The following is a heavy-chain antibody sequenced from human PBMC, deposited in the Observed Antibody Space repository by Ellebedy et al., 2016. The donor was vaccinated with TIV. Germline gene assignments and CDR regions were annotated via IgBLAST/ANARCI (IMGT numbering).Heavy chain of an antibody. J-gene: IGHJ4*02. V-gene: IGHV3-30*18. CDR2: ISYDGSSK. CDR1: GFTFSSCG. CDR3: AKDSHRGTYSRPGDY. D-gene: IGHD6-13*01. Sequence: GESLKISCAASGFTFSSCGMHWVRQAPGKGLEWVALISYDGSSKYYADSVKGRFTISRDNSRDTLYLQMNSLRAEDTAVYYCAKDSHRGTYSRPGDYWGQGTLVTVSS.